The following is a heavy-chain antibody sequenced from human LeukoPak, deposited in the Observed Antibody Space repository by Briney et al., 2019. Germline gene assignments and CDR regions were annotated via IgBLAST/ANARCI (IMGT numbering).Heavy chain of an antibody. CDR1: GFTFSSYS. CDR3: ARVLGSYYDSSGDADLDY. J-gene: IGHJ4*02. Sequence: SGGSLRLSCAASGFTFSSYSMNWVRQAPGKGLEWVSSISSSSSYIYYADSVKGRFTISRDNAKNSLYLQMNSLRAEDTAVYYCARVLGSYYDSSGDADLDYWGQGTLVTVSS. D-gene: IGHD3-22*01. V-gene: IGHV3-21*01. CDR2: ISSSSSYI.